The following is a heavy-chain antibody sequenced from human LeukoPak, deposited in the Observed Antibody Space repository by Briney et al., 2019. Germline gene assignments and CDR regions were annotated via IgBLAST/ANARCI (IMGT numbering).Heavy chain of an antibody. V-gene: IGHV3-21*01. CDR3: ARVLDYGEDLDY. Sequence: GGSLRLSCAASGFTFSSYSMNWVRQAPGKGLEWVSSISSSSSYIYYADSVKGRFTISRDNAKNSLYLQMNSLRAEDTAVYYCARVLDYGEDLDYWGQGTLVTVSS. CDR2: ISSSSSYI. CDR1: GFTFSSYS. J-gene: IGHJ4*02. D-gene: IGHD4-17*01.